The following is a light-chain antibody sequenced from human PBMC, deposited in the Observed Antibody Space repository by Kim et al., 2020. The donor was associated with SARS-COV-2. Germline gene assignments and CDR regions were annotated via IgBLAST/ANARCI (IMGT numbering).Light chain of an antibody. J-gene: IGKJ2*01. CDR1: QHISNF. V-gene: IGKV1-17*03. CDR2: AAS. CDR3: LQHKSYPYT. Sequence: STSVGDRVHLTCRESQHISNFLAWFQQKPGKVSKRLIYAASSLQSGVPTRFSGSGSGTEYSLPISSLQPEDFATYYCLQHKSYPYTLGQGTKLEI.